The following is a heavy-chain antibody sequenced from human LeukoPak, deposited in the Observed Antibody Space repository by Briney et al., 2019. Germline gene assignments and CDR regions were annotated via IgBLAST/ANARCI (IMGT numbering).Heavy chain of an antibody. Sequence: GGSLRLSCAASGFTFSSYAMSWVRQAPGKGLEWVSAISGSGGSTYYADSVKGRFTISRDNSKNTLYLQMNSLRAEDTAVYYCATDLLRDFWSGYYTYWGQGTLVTVSS. D-gene: IGHD3-3*01. J-gene: IGHJ4*02. CDR1: GFTFSSYA. CDR3: ATDLLRDFWSGYYTY. CDR2: ISGSGGST. V-gene: IGHV3-23*01.